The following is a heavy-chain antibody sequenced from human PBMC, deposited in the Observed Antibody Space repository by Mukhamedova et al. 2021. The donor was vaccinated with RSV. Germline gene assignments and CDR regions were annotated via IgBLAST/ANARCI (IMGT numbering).Heavy chain of an antibody. J-gene: IGHJ5*02. D-gene: IGHD6-6*01. CDR3: TRRSIAGENWFDP. V-gene: IGHV3-73*01. Sequence: VKGRFTISRDDSKNTAYLQMNSLKTEDTAVYYCTRRSIAGENWFDPWGQGTLVTVSS.